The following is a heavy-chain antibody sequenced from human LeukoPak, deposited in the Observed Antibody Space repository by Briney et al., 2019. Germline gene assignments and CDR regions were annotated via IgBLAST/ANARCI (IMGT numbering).Heavy chain of an antibody. V-gene: IGHV4-59*13. J-gene: IGHJ5*02. Sequence: SGPTLVKPSETLSLTCTVSGGSISSYYWSWIRQPPGKGLEGIGYIYYSGSTNYNPSLKSRVTISVDTSKNQFSLKLSSVTAADTAVYYCARDFTGVQGWFDPWGQGTLVTVSS. D-gene: IGHD2-8*01. CDR3: ARDFTGVQGWFDP. CDR1: GGSISSYY. CDR2: IYYSGST.